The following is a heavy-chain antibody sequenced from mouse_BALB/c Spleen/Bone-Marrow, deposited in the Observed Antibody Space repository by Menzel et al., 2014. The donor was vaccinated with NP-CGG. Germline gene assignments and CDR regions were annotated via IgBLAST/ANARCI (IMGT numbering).Heavy chain of an antibody. CDR1: GYNFTRYY. Sequence: QVQLQQSGPEVVNPGASVMISCKASGYNFTRYYVHWVRQRPGQGLEWIGSIYPGNVNIKYNEKFKGKATLTADKSSSTASMQLSSLTSEDSAVYFCARGITLVPYFDYWGQGTTLTVSS. CDR2: IYPGNVNI. V-gene: IGHV1S56*01. J-gene: IGHJ2*01. D-gene: IGHD2-4*01. CDR3: ARGITLVPYFDY.